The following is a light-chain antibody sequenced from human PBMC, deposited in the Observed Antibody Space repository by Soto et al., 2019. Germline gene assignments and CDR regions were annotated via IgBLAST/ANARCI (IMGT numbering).Light chain of an antibody. CDR3: QSYDNSLSGYV. CDR2: VNN. J-gene: IGLJ1*01. Sequence: QSVLTQPPSVSGAPGQRVTISCTGSSSNIGAGYDVHWYQQLPGTAPKLLIYVNNNRPSGVPDRFSGSKSGTSASLAITGLQAEDEADYYCQSYDNSLSGYVFGTGNKLTVL. CDR1: SSNIGAGYD. V-gene: IGLV1-40*01.